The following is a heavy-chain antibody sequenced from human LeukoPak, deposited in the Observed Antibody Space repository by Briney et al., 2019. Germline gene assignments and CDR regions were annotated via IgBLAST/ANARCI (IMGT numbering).Heavy chain of an antibody. V-gene: IGHV3-7*03. CDR3: VRGFDY. Sequence: GGSLRLSCAASGFTFSSNWMNWVRQAPGKGLEWVANIKEDGSEKYYVDSVKGRFTISGDNAKSSLYLRLNSLRAEDTAVYYCVRGFDYWGQGTLVTVSS. CDR2: IKEDGSEK. CDR1: GFTFSSNW. J-gene: IGHJ4*02.